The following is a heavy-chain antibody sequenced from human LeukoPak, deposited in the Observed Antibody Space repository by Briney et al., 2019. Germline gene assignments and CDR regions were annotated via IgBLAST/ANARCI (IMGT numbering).Heavy chain of an antibody. V-gene: IGHV3-53*01. CDR1: GFTVSNNY. J-gene: IGHJ4*02. CDR2: IYSDGTT. D-gene: IGHD1-26*01. CDR3: ATDHHSGSYFRYYFDY. Sequence: GGSLRLSCAASGFTVSNNYMSWVRQAPGKKLEWVSDIYSDGTTFYADSVKGRFTISRDNAKNSLYLQMNSLRAEDTAVYYCATDHHSGSYFRYYFDYWGQGTLVTVSS.